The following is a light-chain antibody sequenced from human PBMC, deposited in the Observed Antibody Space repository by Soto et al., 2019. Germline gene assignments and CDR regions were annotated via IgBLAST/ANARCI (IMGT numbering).Light chain of an antibody. Sequence: DIVLTQSPLSLPVTPGEPASISCRSSQSLLYRNGYHFLDWYLQKPGQSLQLLIYLGSNRASGVPDRFSGSGSDTDFTLRISRVEAEDVGVYYCMQALRTAITFGQGTRLEIK. CDR1: QSLLYRNGYHF. CDR3: MQALRTAIT. V-gene: IGKV2-28*01. CDR2: LGS. J-gene: IGKJ5*01.